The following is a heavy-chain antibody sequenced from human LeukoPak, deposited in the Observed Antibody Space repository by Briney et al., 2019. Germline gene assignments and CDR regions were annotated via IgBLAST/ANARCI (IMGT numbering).Heavy chain of an antibody. D-gene: IGHD5-12*01. CDR1: GFTFRGYA. Sequence: QSGGSLRLSCGASGFTFRGYAMSWVRQAPGKGLEWVSGISESSRFIHHADSVKGRFTISRDDSTNTLHLQMNSLKAEDTAVYYCAKSAYAGYDWGYMGQSWGQGTLVNVSS. CDR2: ISESSRFI. J-gene: IGHJ1*01. V-gene: IGHV3-23*01. CDR3: AKSAYAGYDWGYMGQS.